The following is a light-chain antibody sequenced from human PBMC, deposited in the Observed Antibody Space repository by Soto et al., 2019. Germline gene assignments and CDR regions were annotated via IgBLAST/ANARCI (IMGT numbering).Light chain of an antibody. CDR2: AAS. V-gene: IGKV1-39*01. CDR3: QQSYSTPMYT. J-gene: IGKJ2*01. CDR1: QSISSY. Sequence: DIQMTQSPSSLSASVGDRVTITCRASQSISSYLNWYQQKPGKAPKLLIYAASSLQSGVPSRFSGGGSGTYFTLTISSLQPEDFATYYCQQSYSTPMYTFGQGTKLEIK.